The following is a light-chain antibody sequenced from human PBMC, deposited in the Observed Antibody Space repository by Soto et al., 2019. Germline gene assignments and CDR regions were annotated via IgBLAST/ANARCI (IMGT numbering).Light chain of an antibody. CDR1: QSVGRF. Sequence: EIEMTQSASALYASEGERVTITCRASQSVGRFLNWYQQKPGKAPTVLINVASTLRSGVPSRFSGSGSGTDFTLTISSLQPEDFATYYCQQGKSFPFTFGGGTKVDIK. V-gene: IGKV1-39*01. CDR2: VAS. J-gene: IGKJ4*01. CDR3: QQGKSFPFT.